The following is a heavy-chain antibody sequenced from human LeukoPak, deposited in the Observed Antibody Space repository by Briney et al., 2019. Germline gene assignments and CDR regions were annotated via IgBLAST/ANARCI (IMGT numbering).Heavy chain of an antibody. Sequence: SQTLSLTCAISGDSLSSNSAAWNWIRQSPSRGLEWLGRTYYRSKWHNDYTLSVKSRITIDPDTSKNQFSLQLNSVTPEDMAVYYCARSAGHFDYWGQGTLVTVSS. CDR3: ARSAGHFDY. CDR1: GDSLSSNSAA. V-gene: IGHV6-1*01. J-gene: IGHJ4*02. CDR2: TYYRSKWHN.